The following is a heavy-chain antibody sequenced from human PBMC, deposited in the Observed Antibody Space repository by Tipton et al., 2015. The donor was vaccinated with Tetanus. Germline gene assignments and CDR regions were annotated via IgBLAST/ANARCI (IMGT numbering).Heavy chain of an antibody. CDR2: IYYSGST. D-gene: IGHD6-6*01. CDR1: GDAISSGGYF. J-gene: IGHJ5*02. CDR3: ARDQGGGRVVRLNWFDP. V-gene: IGHV4-31*03. Sequence: TLSLTCIVSGDAISSGGYFWNWIRHHPGKGLEWIGYIYYSGSTFYNPSLQSRLSMSVDTSKNQFSLKLNSVTAADTATYYCARDQGGGRVVRLNWFDPWGPGILVTVSS.